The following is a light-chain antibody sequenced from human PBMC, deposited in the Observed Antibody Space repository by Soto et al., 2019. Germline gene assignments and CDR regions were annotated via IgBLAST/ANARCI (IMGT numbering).Light chain of an antibody. V-gene: IGKV2-28*01. CDR1: QSLLHGNGYNY. CDR2: LGS. J-gene: IGKJ2*01. CDR3: MQALQTPRT. Sequence: DIVMTQSPLSLPVTPGEPASISCRSSQSLLHGNGYNYLDWYLQKPGQSPQLLIYLGSNRASGVPDRFSGSGSGTDFTLKISRLEAEDVGVYYCMQALQTPRTFGQGTKLEIK.